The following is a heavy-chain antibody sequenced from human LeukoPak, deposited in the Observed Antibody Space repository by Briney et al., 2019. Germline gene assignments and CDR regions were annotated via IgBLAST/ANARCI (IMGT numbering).Heavy chain of an antibody. D-gene: IGHD4-23*01. CDR1: GGSISSYY. CDR2: IYYSGST. CDR3: AREPVTPEGLFDY. V-gene: IGHV4-59*01. Sequence: SETLSLTCTVSGGSISSYYWSWIRQPPGKGLEWIGYIYYSGSTNYNPSLKSRVTISVDTSKNQFSLKLSSVTAADTAVYYCAREPVTPEGLFDYWGQGTLVTVSS. J-gene: IGHJ4*02.